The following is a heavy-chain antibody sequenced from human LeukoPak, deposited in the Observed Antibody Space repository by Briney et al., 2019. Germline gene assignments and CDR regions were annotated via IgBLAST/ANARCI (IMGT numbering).Heavy chain of an antibody. Sequence: GASVKVSCKASGGTFSSYAISWVRQAPGQGLEWMGGIIPIFGTANYAQKFQGRVTITADESTSTAYMELSSLRSEDTAVYYCATAGTHYYYYYYMDVWGKGTTVTIPS. D-gene: IGHD6-13*01. CDR1: GGTFSSYA. CDR3: ATAGTHYYYYYYMDV. V-gene: IGHV1-69*13. CDR2: IIPIFGTA. J-gene: IGHJ6*03.